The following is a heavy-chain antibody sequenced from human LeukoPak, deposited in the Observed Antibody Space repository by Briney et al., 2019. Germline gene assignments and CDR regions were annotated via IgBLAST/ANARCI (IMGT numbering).Heavy chain of an antibody. CDR3: AREEEDYDFWSGYYRPSYYFDY. V-gene: IGHV3-74*01. CDR1: GFTFSSYW. CDR2: INTDGSST. J-gene: IGHJ4*02. D-gene: IGHD3-3*01. Sequence: GGSLRLSCAASGFTFSSYWMHWVRQAPGKGLVWVSRINTDGSSTSYADSVKGRFTISRDNAKNTLYLQMNSLRAEDTAVYYCAREEEDYDFWSGYYRPSYYFDYWGQGTLVTVSS.